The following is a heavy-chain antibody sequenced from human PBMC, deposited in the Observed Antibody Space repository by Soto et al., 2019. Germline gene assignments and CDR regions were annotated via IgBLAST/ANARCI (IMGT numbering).Heavy chain of an antibody. CDR3: XXXXXXXXXXXXXXXXYGMDV. CDR2: XSAYNGNT. V-gene: IGHV1-18*01. CDR1: GYTFTSYG. Sequence: QVQLVQSGAEVKKPGASVKVSCKASGYTFTSYGISWVRQAPGQGLEWXXXXSAYNGNTNYAQKLQGRVTMTTDTSXXXXXXXXXXXXXXXXXXXXXXXXXXXXXXXXXXXXXYGMDVWGQGTTVTVSS. J-gene: IGHJ6*02.